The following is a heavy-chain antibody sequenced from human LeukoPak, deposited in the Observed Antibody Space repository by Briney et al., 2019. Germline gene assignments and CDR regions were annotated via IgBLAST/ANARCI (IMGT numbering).Heavy chain of an antibody. V-gene: IGHV1-24*01. D-gene: IGHD6-13*01. CDR3: ATDSLIAAAGTYQGFDY. J-gene: IGHJ4*02. CDR1: GYTLTELS. Sequence: ASVKVSCKVSGYTLTELSMHWVRQAPGEGLEWMGGFDPEDGETIYAQKFQGRVTMTEDTSTDTAYMELSSLRSEDTAVYYCATDSLIAAAGTYQGFDYWGQGTLVTVSS. CDR2: FDPEDGET.